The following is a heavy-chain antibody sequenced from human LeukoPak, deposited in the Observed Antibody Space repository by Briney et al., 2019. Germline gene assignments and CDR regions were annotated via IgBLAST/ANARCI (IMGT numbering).Heavy chain of an antibody. J-gene: IGHJ4*02. CDR1: GFTFSGFA. D-gene: IGHD6-13*01. CDR2: ISGSGGST. V-gene: IGHV3-23*01. CDR3: AKDPSIAAALIDY. Sequence: GGSLRLSCAASGFTFSGFAMHWVRQASGKGLEWVSAISGSGGSTYYADSVKGRFTISRDNSKNTLYLQMNSLRAEDTAVYYCAKDPSIAAALIDYWGQGTLVTVSS.